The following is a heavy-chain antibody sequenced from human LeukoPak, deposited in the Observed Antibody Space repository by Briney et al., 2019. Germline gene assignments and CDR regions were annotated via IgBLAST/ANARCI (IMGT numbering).Heavy chain of an antibody. CDR2: IKEDGSAK. D-gene: IGHD2-15*01. CDR3: ARDYDYFSGHNLDAYDI. Sequence: GGSLRLSCAASGFTFSSHWMSWVRQAPGKGLERVANIKEDGSAKSYVDSVKGRFTISRDNAKNSLYLQMSSLRVEDTAVYYCARDYDYFSGHNLDAYDIWGQGTTVTVSS. V-gene: IGHV3-7*01. J-gene: IGHJ3*02. CDR1: GFTFSSHW.